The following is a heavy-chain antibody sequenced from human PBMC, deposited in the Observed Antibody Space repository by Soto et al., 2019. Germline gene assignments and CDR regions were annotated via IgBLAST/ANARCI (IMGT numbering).Heavy chain of an antibody. Sequence: QVQLVQSGAEVKKPGSSVKVSCKASGGTFSSYAISWVRQAPGQGLEWMGGIIPIFGTANYAQKFQGRVTITADESTSTAYMELSSLRSEDTAVYSCARDLRNYDFWSGYHHDAFDIWGQGTMVTVSS. CDR3: ARDLRNYDFWSGYHHDAFDI. CDR2: IIPIFGTA. D-gene: IGHD3-3*01. CDR1: GGTFSSYA. J-gene: IGHJ3*02. V-gene: IGHV1-69*01.